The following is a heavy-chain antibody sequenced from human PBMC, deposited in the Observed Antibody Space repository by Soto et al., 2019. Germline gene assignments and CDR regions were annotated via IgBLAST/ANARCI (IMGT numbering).Heavy chain of an antibody. Sequence: LRLSCAASGFTFTSYAMSWVRQAPGKGLEWVSTISGTGGSTYYPDSVKGRFTISRDNSKNTVYLQMNSLRAEDAAVYYCAKEMTSGYYLFDYWGQGTLVTVSS. CDR2: ISGTGGST. V-gene: IGHV3-23*01. CDR1: GFTFTSYA. D-gene: IGHD3-22*01. CDR3: AKEMTSGYYLFDY. J-gene: IGHJ4*02.